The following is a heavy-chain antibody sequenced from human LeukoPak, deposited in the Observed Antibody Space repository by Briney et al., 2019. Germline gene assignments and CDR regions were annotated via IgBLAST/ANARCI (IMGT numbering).Heavy chain of an antibody. D-gene: IGHD5-18*01. Sequence: PGGSLRLSCAVSGFTFSSYSMNWVRHAPGKGLEWGSSLSSSRSYIYYTDSVQGRFSISRDNSKNTPYLQMNSLSAEDTAVYYSARSGGYSYGYSDYWGQGTLVTVSS. CDR1: GFTFSSYS. CDR3: ARSGGYSYGYSDY. V-gene: IGHV3-21*01. CDR2: LSSSRSYI. J-gene: IGHJ4*02.